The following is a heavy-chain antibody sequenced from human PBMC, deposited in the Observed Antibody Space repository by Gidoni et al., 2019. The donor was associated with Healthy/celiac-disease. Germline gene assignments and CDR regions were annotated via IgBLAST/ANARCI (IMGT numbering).Heavy chain of an antibody. Sequence: EVQLVESGGGLVQPGGSLRLSCTASGFPFRSYSMNWVRQAPGKGLEWVSYISSSGSSIHYADSVKGRVTISRDNAKNSLYLQMDSLRAEDTAVYYCARLPTTTMTSWVPPGWGQGTLVTVSS. J-gene: IGHJ4*02. V-gene: IGHV3-48*01. D-gene: IGHD4-17*01. CDR3: ARLPTTTMTSWVPPG. CDR2: ISSSGSSI. CDR1: GFPFRSYS.